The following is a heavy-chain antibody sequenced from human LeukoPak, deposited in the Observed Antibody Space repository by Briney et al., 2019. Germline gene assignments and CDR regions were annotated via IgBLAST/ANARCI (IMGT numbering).Heavy chain of an antibody. Sequence: GGSLRLSCAASGFTFLSYTMNWVRQAPGKGLEWVSSIGSSTNYIAYADSVKGRFNISRDNAKSSLFLQMNSLRAEDTAVYYCVRGWLFYFDVWHRGTRDLVSS. CDR1: GFTFLSYT. J-gene: IGHJ4*02. CDR2: IGSSTNYI. D-gene: IGHD3-10*01. V-gene: IGHV3-21*01. CDR3: VRGWLFYFDV.